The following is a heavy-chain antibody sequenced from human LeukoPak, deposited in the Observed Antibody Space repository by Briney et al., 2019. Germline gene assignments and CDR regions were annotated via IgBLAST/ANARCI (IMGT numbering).Heavy chain of an antibody. J-gene: IGHJ4*02. Sequence: GGSLRLSCAASGVTFSSYAMHWVRQAPGKGLEWVAVISYDGSNKYYTDSVKGRFTISRDNSKNTLYLQMNSLRAEDTAVYYCASFGPSRYFDYWGQGTLVTVSS. D-gene: IGHD3/OR15-3a*01. CDR2: ISYDGSNK. V-gene: IGHV3-30-3*01. CDR1: GVTFSSYA. CDR3: ASFGPSRYFDY.